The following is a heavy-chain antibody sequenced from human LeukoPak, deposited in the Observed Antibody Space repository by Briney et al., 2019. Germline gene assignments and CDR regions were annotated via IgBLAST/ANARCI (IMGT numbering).Heavy chain of an antibody. CDR3: ARGWELSI. Sequence: ASVKVSCKASGYTFTNYGISWVRQAPGQGLEWMGWISNYNGNTDYTQKLQGRVTMTTDTSTSTAYMGLRSLRCDDTAVYYCARGWELSIWGQGTLVTVSS. J-gene: IGHJ3*02. CDR1: GYTFTNYG. CDR2: ISNYNGNT. V-gene: IGHV1-18*01. D-gene: IGHD1-26*01.